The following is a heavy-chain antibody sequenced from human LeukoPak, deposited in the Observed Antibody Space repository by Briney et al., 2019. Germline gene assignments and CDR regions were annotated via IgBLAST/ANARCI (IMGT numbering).Heavy chain of an antibody. CDR2: IYYSGST. CDR3: ARDRGYDFWSGSPANDAFDI. Sequence: SETLSLTCTVSGGSISTYYWSWIRQPPGKGLEWIGYIYYSGSTNYNPSLKSRVTISVDTSKNQFSLKLSSVTAADTAVYYCARDRGYDFWSGSPANDAFDIWGQGTMVTVSS. V-gene: IGHV4-59*01. CDR1: GGSISTYY. D-gene: IGHD3-3*01. J-gene: IGHJ3*02.